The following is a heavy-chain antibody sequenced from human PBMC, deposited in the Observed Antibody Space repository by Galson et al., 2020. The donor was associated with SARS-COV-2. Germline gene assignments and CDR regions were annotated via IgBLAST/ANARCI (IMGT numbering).Heavy chain of an antibody. J-gene: IGHJ6*02. V-gene: IGHV4-59*08. CDR3: ARLAADSIEGRRWWETTDYESYGMDV. CDR1: GGSIRSFN. CDR2: IYSNGDT. D-gene: IGHD3-16*01. Sequence: ASETLSLTCSVSGGSIRSFNWTWIRQPPGKGLEWIGSIYSNGDTSYNTSLHRRVTITRDTYTNQFSLRLTSVAAADTAIYYCARLAADSIEGRRWWETTDYESYGMDVWGRGTTVTVSS.